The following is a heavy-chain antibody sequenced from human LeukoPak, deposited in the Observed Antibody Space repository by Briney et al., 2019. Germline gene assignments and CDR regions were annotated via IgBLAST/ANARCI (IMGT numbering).Heavy chain of an antibody. V-gene: IGHV1-69*05. CDR3: ANSGYSSGWFDY. D-gene: IGHD6-19*01. CDR2: IIPIFGTA. Sequence: SVTVSCKASGGTFSSYAISWVRQAPGQGLEWMGGIIPIFGTANYAQKFQGRVTITTDESTSTAYMELSSLRSEDTAVYYCANSGYSSGWFDYWGQGTLVTVSS. J-gene: IGHJ5*01. CDR1: GGTFSSYA.